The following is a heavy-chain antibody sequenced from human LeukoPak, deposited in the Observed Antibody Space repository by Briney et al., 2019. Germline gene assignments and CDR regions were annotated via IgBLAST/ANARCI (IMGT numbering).Heavy chain of an antibody. D-gene: IGHD5-12*01. Sequence: GGSLRLSCEASGFTFSSYAMTWVRQAPGKGLEWVSSISGSGGSTYYADSVKGRFTISRDKSKNTLYLQMSSLRVEDTAVYYCAMGAIVATIDYWGQGTLVTVSS. CDR2: ISGSGGST. J-gene: IGHJ4*02. V-gene: IGHV3-23*01. CDR1: GFTFSSYA. CDR3: AMGAIVATIDY.